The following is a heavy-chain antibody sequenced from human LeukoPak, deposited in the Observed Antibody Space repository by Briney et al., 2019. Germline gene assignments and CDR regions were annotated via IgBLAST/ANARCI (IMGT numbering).Heavy chain of an antibody. Sequence: GGSLRLSCAASGFTFSSYEMSWVRQAPGKGLEWVSYISGGGSTIYYADSLKGRFTISRDNAKNSLYLQMNSLRAEDTAVYYCARASYDFWSGYFEGLDYFDYWGQGTLVTVSS. V-gene: IGHV3-48*03. CDR3: ARASYDFWSGYFEGLDYFDY. CDR1: GFTFSSYE. J-gene: IGHJ4*02. D-gene: IGHD3-3*01. CDR2: ISGGGSTI.